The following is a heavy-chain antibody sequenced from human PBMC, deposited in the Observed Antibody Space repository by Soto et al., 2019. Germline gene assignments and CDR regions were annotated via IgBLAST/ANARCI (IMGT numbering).Heavy chain of an antibody. D-gene: IGHD5-12*01. Sequence: PSETLSLTCAVSSGSISSSNWWSCVRQPPGKGLEWIGEIYHSGSTNYNPSLKSRVTISVDKSKNQFSLKLSSVTAADTDVYYCARVRGEYSGYDLYWFDPWGQGTLVTVSS. CDR2: IYHSGST. J-gene: IGHJ5*02. CDR3: ARVRGEYSGYDLYWFDP. CDR1: SGSISSSNW. V-gene: IGHV4-4*02.